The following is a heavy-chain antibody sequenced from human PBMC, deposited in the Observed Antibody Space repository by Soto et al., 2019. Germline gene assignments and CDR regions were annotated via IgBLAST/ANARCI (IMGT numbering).Heavy chain of an antibody. Sequence: SETLSLTCTVSGGSISSGGYYWSWIRQHPGKGLEWIGYISYSGSAYSNPSLKSRVTISVDTSKNQFSLKLSSVTAADTAVYYCAGTCSGGSCYGHTWFDPWGQGTLVTVSS. J-gene: IGHJ5*02. CDR3: AGTCSGGSCYGHTWFDP. CDR2: ISYSGSA. V-gene: IGHV4-31*03. CDR1: GGSISSGGYY. D-gene: IGHD2-15*01.